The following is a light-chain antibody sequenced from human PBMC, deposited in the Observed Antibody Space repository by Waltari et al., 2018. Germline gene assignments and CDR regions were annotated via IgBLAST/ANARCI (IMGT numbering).Light chain of an antibody. V-gene: IGKV1-27*01. CDR3: QKYNSDPLT. Sequence: DIQMTQSPSSLSASVGDRVTITCRASQGISNYLAWYQQKPGNVPKLLIYAASILQPGVPSRFSGTGSGADFTLTISSLQPEDVVTYYCQKYNSDPLTFGGGTKVEIK. J-gene: IGKJ4*01. CDR1: QGISNY. CDR2: AAS.